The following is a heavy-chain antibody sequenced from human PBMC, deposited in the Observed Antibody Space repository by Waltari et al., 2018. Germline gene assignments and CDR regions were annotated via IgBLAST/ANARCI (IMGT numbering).Heavy chain of an antibody. CDR2: IYHSGST. J-gene: IGHJ6*02. CDR1: GYSISSGYY. CDR3: AKHLTWIQLWLGYYYYGMDV. V-gene: IGHV4-38-2*02. Sequence: QVQLQESGPGLVKPSETLSLTCTVSGYSISSGYYWGWIRQPPGKGLEWIGSIYHSGSTYYNPSLKSRVTISVDTSKNQFSLKLSSVTAADTAVYYCAKHLTWIQLWLGYYYYGMDVWGQGTTVTVSS. D-gene: IGHD5-18*01.